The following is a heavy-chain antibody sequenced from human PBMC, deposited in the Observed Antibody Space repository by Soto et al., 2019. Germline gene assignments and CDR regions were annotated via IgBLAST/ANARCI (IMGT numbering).Heavy chain of an antibody. J-gene: IGHJ3*02. V-gene: IGHV1-8*01. CDR3: ARSRGSSWADAFDI. D-gene: IGHD6-13*01. CDR1: GYTFTSYD. Sequence: VKVSCKASGYTFTSYDINWVRQATGQGLEWMGWMNPNSGNTGYAQKFQGRVTMTRNTSISTAYMELSSLRSEDTAVYYCARSRGSSWADAFDIWGQGTMVTVSS. CDR2: MNPNSGNT.